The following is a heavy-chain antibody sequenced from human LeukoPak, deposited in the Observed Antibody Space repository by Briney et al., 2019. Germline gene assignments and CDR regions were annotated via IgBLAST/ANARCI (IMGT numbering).Heavy chain of an antibody. J-gene: IGHJ6*02. Sequence: SETLSLTCAVYGGSFSGYYWSWIRQPPGKGLEWLGEINHSGSTNYNPPLKSRVTISVDTSKNQFSLKLSSVTAADTAVYYCAREIVATMANGMDVWGQGTTVTVSS. CDR3: AREIVATMANGMDV. D-gene: IGHD5-12*01. V-gene: IGHV4-34*01. CDR1: GGSFSGYY. CDR2: INHSGST.